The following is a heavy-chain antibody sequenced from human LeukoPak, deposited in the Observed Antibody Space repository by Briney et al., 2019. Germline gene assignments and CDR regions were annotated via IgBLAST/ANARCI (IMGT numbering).Heavy chain of an antibody. CDR1: GGSISSYY. D-gene: IGHD3-16*01. CDR2: IYIGGST. Sequence: SETLSLTCTVSGGSISSYYWSWIRQPAGKGLEYIGRIYIGGSTTYSPSFESRVTISGDTSKNQFSLNVTSVTAADTAVYFCASSDAFYSEYFYHWGQGTLVTVSS. CDR3: ASSDAFYSEYFYH. J-gene: IGHJ1*01. V-gene: IGHV4-4*07.